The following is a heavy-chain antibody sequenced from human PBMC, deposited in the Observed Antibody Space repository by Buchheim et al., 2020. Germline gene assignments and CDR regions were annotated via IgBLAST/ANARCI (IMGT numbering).Heavy chain of an antibody. CDR1: GFTFSTYG. J-gene: IGHJ4*02. CDR3: ARGSYYDSGGYYRTYYFDY. V-gene: IGHV3-33*01. D-gene: IGHD3-22*01. Sequence: QVQLVESGGGVVQPGRSLRLSCAASGFTFSTYGMHWVRQAPGKGLEWVGIIWFDGNNKYYADSVKGRFTISRDSSKNTLYLQMNSLRAEDTAVYYCARGSYYDSGGYYRTYYFDYWGQGTL. CDR2: IWFDGNNK.